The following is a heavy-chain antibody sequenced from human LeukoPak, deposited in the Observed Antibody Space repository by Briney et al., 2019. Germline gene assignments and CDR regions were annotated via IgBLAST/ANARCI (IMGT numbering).Heavy chain of an antibody. Sequence: GESRQISCKGSGYIFTSYWIGWVRQMPGKGLEWMGIIYPGDSDTRYSPSFQGQVTISADKSISTAYLQWSSLKASDTAMYYCARRSQYYYDSSGYSAVDYWGQGTLDTVSS. V-gene: IGHV5-51*01. D-gene: IGHD3-22*01. J-gene: IGHJ4*02. CDR2: IYPGDSDT. CDR3: ARRSQYYYDSSGYSAVDY. CDR1: GYIFTSYW.